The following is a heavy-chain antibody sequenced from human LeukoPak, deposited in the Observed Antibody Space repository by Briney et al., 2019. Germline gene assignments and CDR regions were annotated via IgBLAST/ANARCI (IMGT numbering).Heavy chain of an antibody. CDR2: IYYSGGT. V-gene: IGHV4-30-4*01. D-gene: IGHD2-15*01. Sequence: SQTLSLTCTVSGGSISSGDYYWSWIRQPPGKGLEWIGYIYYSGGTYYNPSLKSRVTISVDTSKNQFSLKLSSVTAADTAVYYCARGNGGYADAFDIWGQGTMVTVSS. CDR3: ARGNGGYADAFDI. J-gene: IGHJ3*02. CDR1: GGSISSGDYY.